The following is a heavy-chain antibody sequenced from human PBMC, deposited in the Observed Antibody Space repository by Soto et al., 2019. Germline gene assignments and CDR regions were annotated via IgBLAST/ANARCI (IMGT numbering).Heavy chain of an antibody. CDR3: APRYCGSTSCYPY. J-gene: IGHJ4*02. D-gene: IGHD2-2*01. Sequence: GGSLRLSCAASGFSFSSYAMSWVRQAPGKGLEWVSGISGSGSTTYYADSVKGRFTISRENSKNTVYLQMNSLRVEDTAVYYCAPRYCGSTSCYPYWGQGTLVTVSS. CDR2: ISGSGSTT. CDR1: GFSFSSYA. V-gene: IGHV3-23*01.